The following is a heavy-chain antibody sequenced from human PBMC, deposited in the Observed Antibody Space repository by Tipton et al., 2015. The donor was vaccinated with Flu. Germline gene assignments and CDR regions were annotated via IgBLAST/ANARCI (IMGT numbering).Heavy chain of an antibody. CDR2: IYYSGST. V-gene: IGHV4-31*03. CDR3: ARDNPDYYYGMDV. J-gene: IGHJ6*02. Sequence: TLSLTCTVSGGSISSGGYYWSWIRQHPGKGLEWIGYIYYSGSTYYNPSLKSRVTISVDTSKNQFSLKLSSVTAADTAVYYCARDNPDYYYGMDVWGQGTTVTVSS. CDR1: GGSISSGGYY.